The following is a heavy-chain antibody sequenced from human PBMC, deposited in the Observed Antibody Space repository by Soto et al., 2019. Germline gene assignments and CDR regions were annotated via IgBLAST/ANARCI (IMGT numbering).Heavy chain of an antibody. CDR2: INDYNGNT. J-gene: IGHJ4*02. CDR1: GYTFIDYA. V-gene: IGHV1-18*01. D-gene: IGHD6-19*01. CDR3: SRGGSGWYEDF. Sequence: QVQLVQSGAEVKQPGAAVKVSCKTSGYTFIDYAITWVRQAPGQGLARMGWINDYNGNTNYAQNLQGRVTMTTGTSTSTAYLELRSLRSDDTAVYYCSRGGSGWYEDFWCQGTLVTVSS.